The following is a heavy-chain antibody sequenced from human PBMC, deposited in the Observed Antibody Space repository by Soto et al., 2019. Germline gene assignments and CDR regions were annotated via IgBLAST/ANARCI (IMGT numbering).Heavy chain of an antibody. Sequence: ASVKVSCKASGYTFTSYGISWVRQAPGQGLEWMGWISAYNGNTNYAQKLQGRVTMTRNTSISTAYMELSSLRSEDTAVYYCARGTGTTSISGDVWGKGTTVTSPQ. CDR2: ISAYNGNT. CDR3: ARGTGTTSISGDV. V-gene: IGHV1-18*01. J-gene: IGHJ6*04. CDR1: GYTFTSYG. D-gene: IGHD1-1*01.